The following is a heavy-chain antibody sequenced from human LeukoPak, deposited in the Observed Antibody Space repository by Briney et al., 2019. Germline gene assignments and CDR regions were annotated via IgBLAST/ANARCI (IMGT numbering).Heavy chain of an antibody. D-gene: IGHD3-10*01. J-gene: IGHJ5*02. V-gene: IGHV4-38-2*02. CDR1: SYSINSGYY. CDR2: IYRSGST. Sequence: NPSETLSLTCTVSSYSINSGYYWGWIRQPPGKGLEWIGNIYRSGSTYYNPSLKSRVTISVDTSKNQFSLKLSSVTAADTAVYYCARPKRVVRGVNVSYWFDPWGQGTLVTVSS. CDR3: ARPKRVVRGVNVSYWFDP.